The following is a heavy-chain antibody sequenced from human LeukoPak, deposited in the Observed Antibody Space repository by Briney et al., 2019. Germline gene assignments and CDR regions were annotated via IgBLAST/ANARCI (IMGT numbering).Heavy chain of an antibody. CDR1: GGSFSGYY. Sequence: YPSETLSLTCAVYGGSFSGYYWSWIRQPPGKGLEWIGEINHSGSTNYNPSLKSRVTISVDTSKNQFSLKLSSVTAADTAVYYCARSAPGIDYDFWSGDDAFDIWGQGTMVTVSS. V-gene: IGHV4-34*01. CDR2: INHSGST. D-gene: IGHD3-3*01. J-gene: IGHJ3*02. CDR3: ARSAPGIDYDFWSGDDAFDI.